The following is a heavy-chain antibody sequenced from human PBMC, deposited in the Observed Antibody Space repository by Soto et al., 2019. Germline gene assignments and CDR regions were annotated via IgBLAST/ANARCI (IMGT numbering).Heavy chain of an antibody. CDR2: INHSGST. Sequence: QVQLQQWGAGLLKPSETLSLTCAVYGGSFSGYYWSWIRQPPGKGLEWIGEINHSGSTNYNPSLKSRVTISVDTSKNQFSLKLSSVTAADTAVYYCARGCDGCYDILTGYFDYWGQGTLVTVSS. CDR1: GGSFSGYY. V-gene: IGHV4-34*01. J-gene: IGHJ4*02. D-gene: IGHD3-9*01. CDR3: ARGCDGCYDILTGYFDY.